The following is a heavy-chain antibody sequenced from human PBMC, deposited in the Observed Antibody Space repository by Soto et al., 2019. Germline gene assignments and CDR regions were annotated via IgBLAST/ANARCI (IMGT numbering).Heavy chain of an antibody. J-gene: IGHJ6*02. Sequence: SVKVSCKASGGTFSSYAISWVRPDPGQGLEWMGGIIPIFGTANYAQKFQGRVTITADESTSTAYMELSSLRSEDTAVYYCARVKSLYYYYGMDVWGQGTTVTVSS. CDR1: GGTFSSYA. V-gene: IGHV1-69*13. CDR2: IIPIFGTA. CDR3: ARVKSLYYYYGMDV.